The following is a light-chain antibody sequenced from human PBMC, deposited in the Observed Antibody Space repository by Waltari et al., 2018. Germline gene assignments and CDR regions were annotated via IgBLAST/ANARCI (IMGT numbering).Light chain of an antibody. V-gene: IGLV8-61*01. CDR3: SLYMGSGIWV. J-gene: IGLJ3*02. CDR1: SGSVSTTSY. Sequence: QTVVTQEPSLSVYPGGTVTLTCALTSGSVSTTSYATWYQQTPGQPPRTLVYKGSSRSSGVPDRFSGSVLGNTAALTITGAQADDESNYYCSLYMGSGIWVFGGGTKLTVL. CDR2: KGS.